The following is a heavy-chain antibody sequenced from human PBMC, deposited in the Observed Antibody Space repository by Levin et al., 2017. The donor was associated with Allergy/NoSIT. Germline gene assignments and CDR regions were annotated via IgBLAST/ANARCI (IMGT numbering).Heavy chain of an antibody. CDR3: ARGQRLTGGLNWFDP. J-gene: IGHJ5*02. V-gene: IGHV4-59*01. D-gene: IGHD1-1*01. CDR2: IYYSGST. Sequence: PSETLSLTCTVSGDASSSYYWNWIRQSPGKELEWIGYIYYSGSTKYNPSLKSRVTISQDMSKNQFSLRLSSVTAADTAVYYCARGQRLTGGLNWFDPWGQGTLVNVSS. CDR1: GDASSSYY.